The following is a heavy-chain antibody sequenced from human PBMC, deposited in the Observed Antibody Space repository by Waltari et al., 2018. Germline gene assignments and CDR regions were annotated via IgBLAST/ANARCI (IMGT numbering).Heavy chain of an antibody. J-gene: IGHJ5*02. CDR1: GFPLSNFG. V-gene: IGHV3-30*18. Sequence: QVQLVESGGGVVQPGRSLRLSCAASGFPLSNFGMHWVRPAPGKGLEWVAMMSHDGGAEYYLDSVKGRFTVSRDTSRNMVYLEMNSLRGEDTAVYYCAKDVFGNGWYNYFDPWGQGTLVTVSS. CDR3: AKDVFGNGWYNYFDP. CDR2: MSHDGGAE. D-gene: IGHD6-19*01.